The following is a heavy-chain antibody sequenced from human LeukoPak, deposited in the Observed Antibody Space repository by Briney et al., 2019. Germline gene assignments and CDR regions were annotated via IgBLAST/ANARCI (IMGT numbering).Heavy chain of an antibody. CDR2: IRSKTATT. CDR1: GFIFSNYA. V-gene: IGHV3-23*01. J-gene: IGHJ4*02. Sequence: PGGSLRLSCAASGFIFSNYAMIWVRQAPGKGLEWVSSIRSKTATTYYADSVKGRFTISRDNSKNTLYLQMNSLRGEDTAVYYCAKDHGHGDYTVDYWGQGTLVTVSS. CDR3: AKDHGHGDYTVDY. D-gene: IGHD4-17*01.